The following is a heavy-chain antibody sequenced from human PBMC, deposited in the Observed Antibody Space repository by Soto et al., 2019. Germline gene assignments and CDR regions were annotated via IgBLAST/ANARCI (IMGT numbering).Heavy chain of an antibody. D-gene: IGHD1-26*01. Sequence: PSETLSLTCAVYGGSFSGYYWSWILQPPGKGLEWIGEINHSGSTNYNPSLKSRVTISVDTSKNQFSLKLSSVTAADTAVYYCARGRGGATRYYYYGMDVWGQGTTVTVSS. CDR2: INHSGST. CDR3: ARGRGGATRYYYYGMDV. J-gene: IGHJ6*02. CDR1: GGSFSGYY. V-gene: IGHV4-34*01.